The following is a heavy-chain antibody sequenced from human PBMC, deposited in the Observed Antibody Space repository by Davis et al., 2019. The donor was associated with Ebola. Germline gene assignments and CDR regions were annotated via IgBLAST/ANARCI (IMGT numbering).Heavy chain of an antibody. J-gene: IGHJ4*02. V-gene: IGHV5-10-1*01. CDR3: ARHGSQRWLQEDY. CDR2: IDPSDSHT. Sequence: KVSCKGSGYTFSSYWISWVRQMPGKGLEWMGRIDPSDSHTIYGPSFQGHVTISADKSISTAYLQWNSLRASDTAMYYCARHGSQRWLQEDYWGQGTLVTVSS. D-gene: IGHD5-24*01. CDR1: GYTFSSYW.